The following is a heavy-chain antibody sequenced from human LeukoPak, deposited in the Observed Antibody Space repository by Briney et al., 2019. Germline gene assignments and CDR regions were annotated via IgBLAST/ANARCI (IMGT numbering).Heavy chain of an antibody. CDR1: GYTFTGYY. D-gene: IGHD5/OR15-5a*01. CDR2: INPNSDVT. CDR3: ARDQDAGSTAGDY. Sequence: GASVKVSCKASGYTFTGYYMHWVRQAPGQGLEYMGWINPNSDVTKYGPKFQGRVIMTRDTSTSTAYMELSRLTSDDTAVYYCARDQDAGSTAGDYWGQGTLVTVSP. J-gene: IGHJ4*02. V-gene: IGHV1-2*02.